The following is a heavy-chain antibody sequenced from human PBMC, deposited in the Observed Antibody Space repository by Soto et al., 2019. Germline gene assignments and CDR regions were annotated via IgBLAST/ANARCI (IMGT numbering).Heavy chain of an antibody. V-gene: IGHV1-69*13. Sequence: SVKVSCQTPGGTLSSYVTSWARQAPGQGLEWMGGITPIAGTANYAHKFQGRVTITADESTSTAYMDLTSLRSEDTAVYYCARTYYYDSSAYPRWYFDFWGQGTLVTVSS. D-gene: IGHD3-22*01. CDR2: ITPIAGTA. J-gene: IGHJ4*02. CDR3: ARTYYYDSSAYPRWYFDF. CDR1: GGTLSSYV.